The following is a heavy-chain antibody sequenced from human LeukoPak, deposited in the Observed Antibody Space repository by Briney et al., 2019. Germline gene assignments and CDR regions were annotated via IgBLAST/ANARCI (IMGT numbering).Heavy chain of an antibody. D-gene: IGHD5-18*01. CDR1: GFTFSSYA. Sequence: GGSLRLSCAASGFTFSSYAMRWVRKARGKGLEWVSGISGSGGSTHYADSVKGRFTISRDNSKNTLYLQMNSLRAEDTAVYYYAKGEGYSYGLQDYWGQGTLVTVSS. CDR3: AKGEGYSYGLQDY. CDR2: ISGSGGST. V-gene: IGHV3-23*01. J-gene: IGHJ4*02.